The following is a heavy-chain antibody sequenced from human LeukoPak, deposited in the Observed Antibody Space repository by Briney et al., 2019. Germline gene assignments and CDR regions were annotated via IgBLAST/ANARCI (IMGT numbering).Heavy chain of an antibody. V-gene: IGHV3-48*03. D-gene: IGHD2-15*01. CDR1: GFTFSSYE. CDR2: ISSSGSTI. Sequence: GGSLRLSCAASGFTFSSYEMNWVRQAPGKGLEWVSYISSSGSTIYYADSVKGRFTISRDNAKNSLYLQMNSLRAEDTAVYYCARDTTRGGGNVAVFDYWGQGTLVTVSS. J-gene: IGHJ4*02. CDR3: ARDTTRGGGNVAVFDY.